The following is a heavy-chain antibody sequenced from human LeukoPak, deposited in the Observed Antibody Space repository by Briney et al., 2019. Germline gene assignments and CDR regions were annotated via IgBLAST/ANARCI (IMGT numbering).Heavy chain of an antibody. CDR3: ARMGLPARGLGH. Sequence: ASLKVSFKASGYTFTRYYMHWVRQAPGQGLEWMGWINPNSGGTIYAQRFQGRVTMTRDTSISTAYMELSSLRSDDTAVYYCARMGLPARGLGHWGQGTLVTVSS. D-gene: IGHD5-12*01. CDR1: GYTFTRYY. J-gene: IGHJ4*02. V-gene: IGHV1-2*02. CDR2: INPNSGGT.